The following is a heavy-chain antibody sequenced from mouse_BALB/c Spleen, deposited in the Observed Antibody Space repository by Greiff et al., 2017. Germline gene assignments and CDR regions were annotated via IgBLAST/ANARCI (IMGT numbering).Heavy chain of an antibody. CDR3: ARFYGSSYWYFEV. D-gene: IGHD1-1*01. CDR1: GFSLTSYG. CDR2: IWAGGST. V-gene: IGHV2-9*02. Sequence: VQLQESGPGLVAPSQSLSITCTVSGFSLTSYGVHCVRQPPGKGLEWLGVIWAGGSTNYNSALMSRLSISKDNSKSQVFLKMNSLQTDDTAMYYCARFYGSSYWYFEVWGAGTTVTVSS. J-gene: IGHJ1*01.